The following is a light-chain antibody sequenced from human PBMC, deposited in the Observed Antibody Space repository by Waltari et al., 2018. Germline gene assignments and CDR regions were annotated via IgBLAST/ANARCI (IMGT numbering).Light chain of an antibody. CDR2: GAS. CDR1: QSVSSSY. V-gene: IGKV3-20*01. J-gene: IGKJ3*01. CDR3: QQYGSSPRFT. Sequence: RASQSVSSSYLAWYQQKPGQAPRVLIYGASSRATGIPDRFSGSGSGTDFTLTISRLEPEDFAVYYCQQYGSSPRFTFGPGTKVDIK.